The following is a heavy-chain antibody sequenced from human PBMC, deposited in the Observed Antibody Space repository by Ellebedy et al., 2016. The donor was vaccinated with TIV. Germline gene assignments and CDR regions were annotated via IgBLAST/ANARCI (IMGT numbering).Heavy chain of an antibody. J-gene: IGHJ5*02. CDR1: GFTFSDYW. D-gene: IGHD2-8*01. CDR2: INEHGSET. CDR3: ARNGYCTPSNCRSYNWFDP. Sequence: PGGSLRLSCAASGFTFSDYWMSWVRQAPGKGLEWVANINEHGSETYYVDSVKGRVTISRDNAKNSLYLQMNSLTVDDTAEYYCARNGYCTPSNCRSYNWFDPWGQGTLVTVSS. V-gene: IGHV3-7*01.